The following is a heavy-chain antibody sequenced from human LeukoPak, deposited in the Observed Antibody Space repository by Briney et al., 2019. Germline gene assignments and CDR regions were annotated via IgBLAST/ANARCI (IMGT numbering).Heavy chain of an antibody. V-gene: IGHV1-2*02. D-gene: IGHD3-22*01. CDR3: ARDVSDSSGYYYFDY. CDR1: GYTFTGYY. CDR2: INPNSGGT. Sequence: ASVKASCKASGYTFTGYYMHWVRQAPGQGLEWMGWINPNSGGTNYAQKFQGRVTMTRDTSISTAYMELSRLRSDDTAVYYCARDVSDSSGYYYFDYWGQGTLVTVSS. J-gene: IGHJ4*02.